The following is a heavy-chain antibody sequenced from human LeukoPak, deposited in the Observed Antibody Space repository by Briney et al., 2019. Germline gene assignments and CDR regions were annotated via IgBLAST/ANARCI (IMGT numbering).Heavy chain of an antibody. J-gene: IGHJ4*02. CDR1: GGSISSGGYY. CDR2: IYYSGST. Sequence: PSETLSLTCTVSGGSISSGGYYWSWIRQHPGKGLEWIGYIYYSGSTYYNPSLKSRVTISVDTSKNQFSLKLSSVTAADTAVYYCASLMGFGELFVDYWGQGTLVTVSS. CDR3: ASLMGFGELFVDY. V-gene: IGHV4-31*03. D-gene: IGHD3-10*01.